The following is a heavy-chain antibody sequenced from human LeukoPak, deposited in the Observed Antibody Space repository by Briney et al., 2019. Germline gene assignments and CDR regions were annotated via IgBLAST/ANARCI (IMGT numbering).Heavy chain of an antibody. CDR3: ARGAYYYED. V-gene: IGHV3-74*01. CDR2: ISSDGTYT. CDR1: GFTFSSHL. Sequence: GGSLRLSCAASGFTFSSHLMHWVRQAPGKGLVWVSRISSDGTYTNYADSVRGRFTISRDNAKNSLYLQMNSLRAGDTAVYYCARGAYYYEDWGQGTLVTVSS. D-gene: IGHD3-22*01. J-gene: IGHJ4*02.